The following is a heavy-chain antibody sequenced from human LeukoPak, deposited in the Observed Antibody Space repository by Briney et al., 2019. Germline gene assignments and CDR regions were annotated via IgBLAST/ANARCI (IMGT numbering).Heavy chain of an antibody. V-gene: IGHV1-2*02. D-gene: IGHD6-19*01. CDR2: INPNSGGT. CDR3: ANQWLVYFDY. Sequence: ASVKVSCKASGYTFTGYYMHWVRQAPGQGLEWMGWINPNSGGTNYAQKFQGRVPMTRDPSTSPAYMELSRLRSDDTAVYYCANQWLVYFDYWGQGTLVTVSS. CDR1: GYTFTGYY. J-gene: IGHJ4*02.